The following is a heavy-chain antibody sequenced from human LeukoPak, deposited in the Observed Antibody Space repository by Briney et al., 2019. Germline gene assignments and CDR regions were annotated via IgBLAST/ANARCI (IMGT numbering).Heavy chain of an antibody. V-gene: IGHV3-30*04. CDR3: ARGHIVVVTAIPLLY. J-gene: IGHJ4*02. Sequence: PGGSLRLSCAASGFTFSSYAMHWVRQAPGKGLEWVAVISYDGSNKYYADSVKGRFTISGDNSKNTLYLQMNSLRAEDTAVYYCARGHIVVVTAIPLLYWGQGTLVTVSS. D-gene: IGHD2-21*02. CDR2: ISYDGSNK. CDR1: GFTFSSYA.